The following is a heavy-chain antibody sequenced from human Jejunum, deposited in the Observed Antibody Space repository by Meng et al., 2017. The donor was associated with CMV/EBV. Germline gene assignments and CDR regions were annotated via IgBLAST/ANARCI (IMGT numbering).Heavy chain of an antibody. CDR3: ARDGVASRPYVGIDY. CDR2: IFYSGST. J-gene: IGHJ4*02. Sequence: GSFSSSLYHWSWIRQPTGKGLEWLRYIFYSGSTNYNAPLKSRVTISLDTSNNQFSLKLNSVTAADTAVYYCARDGVASRPYVGIDYWGQGTLVTVSS. CDR1: GSFSSSLYH. V-gene: IGHV4-61*01. D-gene: IGHD6-6*01.